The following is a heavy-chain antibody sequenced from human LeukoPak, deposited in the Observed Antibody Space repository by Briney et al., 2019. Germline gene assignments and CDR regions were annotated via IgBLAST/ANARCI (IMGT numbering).Heavy chain of an antibody. CDR3: ARGGGRLELTPFDP. D-gene: IGHD1-7*01. CDR2: INPNSGGT. V-gene: IGHV1-2*02. J-gene: IGHJ5*02. CDR1: GYTFIGYY. Sequence: ASVKVSCKASGYTFIGYYMRWVRQAPGQGLECMGWINPNSGGTNYAQKFQGRVTMTRDTSISTAYMELSRLRFDDTAVYYCARGGGRLELTPFDPWGQGTLVSVSS.